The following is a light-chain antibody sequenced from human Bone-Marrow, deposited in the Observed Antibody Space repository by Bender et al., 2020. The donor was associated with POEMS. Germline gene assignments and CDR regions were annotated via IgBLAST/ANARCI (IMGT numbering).Light chain of an antibody. CDR3: AAWEASLYGWV. CDR1: SSNIGTNP. Sequence: QSVLTQPPSASGTPGQRVTISCSGSSSNIGTNPVNWYQQPPGTAPTLLIYINNQRPSGVPDRFSGSKSGTSASLAIRGLQSEDEADYYCAAWEASLYGWVFGGGTKLTVL. V-gene: IGLV1-44*01. CDR2: INN. J-gene: IGLJ3*02.